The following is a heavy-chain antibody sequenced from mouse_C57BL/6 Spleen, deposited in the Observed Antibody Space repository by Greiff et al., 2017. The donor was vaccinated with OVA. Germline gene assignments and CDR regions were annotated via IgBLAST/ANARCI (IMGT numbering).Heavy chain of an antibody. V-gene: IGHV1-53*01. Sequence: VQLKQPGTELVKPGASVKLSCKASGYTFTSYWMHWVKQRPGQGLEWIGNINPSNGGTNYNEKFKSKATLTVDKSSSTAYMQLSSLTSEDSAVYDCAHDGYYLGGGFAYWGQGTLVTVSA. CDR3: AHDGYYLGGGFAY. J-gene: IGHJ3*01. D-gene: IGHD2-3*01. CDR1: GYTFTSYW. CDR2: INPSNGGT.